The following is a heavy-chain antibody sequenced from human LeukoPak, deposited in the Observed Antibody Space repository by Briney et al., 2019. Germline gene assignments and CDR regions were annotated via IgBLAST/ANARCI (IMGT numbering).Heavy chain of an antibody. D-gene: IGHD6-19*01. V-gene: IGHV3-30*18. J-gene: IGHJ6*04. CDR1: GFTFSSYW. CDR2: ISYDGSNK. CDR3: AKTRISGWFLRNYGMDV. Sequence: GGSLRLSCAASGFTFSSYWMSWVRQAPGKGLEWVAVISYDGSNKYYADSVKGRFTISRDNSKNTLYLQMNSLRAEDTAVYYCAKTRISGWFLRNYGMDVWGKGTTVTVSS.